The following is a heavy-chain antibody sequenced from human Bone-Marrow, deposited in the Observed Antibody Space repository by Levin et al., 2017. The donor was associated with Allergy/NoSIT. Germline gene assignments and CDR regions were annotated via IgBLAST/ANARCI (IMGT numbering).Heavy chain of an antibody. V-gene: IGHV1-18*01. J-gene: IGHJ5*02. D-gene: IGHD2-21*01. CDR2: ISAYDSYT. CDR1: GYNFNSYG. Sequence: GGSLRLSCKASGYNFNSYGITWVRQAPGLGLEWMGWISAYDSYTNSAQKVQGRVSMTTDTSTSTAYMELRSLRSDDTAVHYCARVKRDIVMVPLARGNWFDPWGQGTLVTVS. CDR3: ARVKRDIVMVPLARGNWFDP.